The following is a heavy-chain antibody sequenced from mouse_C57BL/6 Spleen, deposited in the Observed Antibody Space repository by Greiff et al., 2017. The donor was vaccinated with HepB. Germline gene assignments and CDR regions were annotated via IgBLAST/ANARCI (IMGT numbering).Heavy chain of an antibody. D-gene: IGHD1-1*01. Sequence: EVKVVESGEGLVKPGGSLKLSCAASGFTFSSYAMSWVRQTPEKRLEWVAYISSGGDYIYYADTVKGRFTISRDNARNTLYLQMSSLKSEDTAMYYCTRRYGSSYDYAMDYWGQGTSVTVSS. CDR2: ISSGGDYI. CDR1: GFTFSSYA. J-gene: IGHJ4*01. V-gene: IGHV5S21*01. CDR3: TRRYGSSYDYAMDY.